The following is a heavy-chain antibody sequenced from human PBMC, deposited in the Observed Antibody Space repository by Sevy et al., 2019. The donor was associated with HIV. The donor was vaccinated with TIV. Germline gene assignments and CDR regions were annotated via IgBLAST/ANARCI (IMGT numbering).Heavy chain of an antibody. CDR1: GGSISSYY. CDR3: ARIPTTYYYDSSGYYPPQGWFDP. CDR2: IYYSGST. V-gene: IGHV4-59*01. J-gene: IGHJ5*02. D-gene: IGHD3-22*01. Sequence: SETLSLTCTVSGGSISSYYWSWIRQPPGKGLEWIGYIYYSGSTNYNPSLKSRVTISVDTSKNQFSLKLSSVTAADTASYYCARIPTTYYYDSSGYYPPQGWFDPWGQGTLVTVSS.